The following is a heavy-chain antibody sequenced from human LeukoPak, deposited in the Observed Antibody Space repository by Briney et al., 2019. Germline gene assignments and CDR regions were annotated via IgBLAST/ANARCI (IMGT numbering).Heavy chain of an antibody. J-gene: IGHJ4*02. D-gene: IGHD4-23*01. CDR2: IWYDGSNK. V-gene: IGHV3-33*01. Sequence: GGSLRLSCAASGFTFSSYGTHWVRQAPGKGLEWVAVIWYDGSNKYYADSVKGRFTISRDNSKNTLYLQMNSLRAEDTAVYYCAREQAPFHGGNSFLPDYWGQGTLVTVSS. CDR1: GFTFSSYG. CDR3: AREQAPFHGGNSFLPDY.